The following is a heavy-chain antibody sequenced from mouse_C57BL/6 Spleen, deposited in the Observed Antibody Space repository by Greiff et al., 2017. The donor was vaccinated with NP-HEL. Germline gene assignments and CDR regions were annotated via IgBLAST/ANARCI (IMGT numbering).Heavy chain of an antibody. D-gene: IGHD1-3*01. CDR3: ARYNFAY. CDR2: IDPSDSYT. V-gene: IGHV1-50*01. J-gene: IGHJ3*01. CDR1: GYTFTSYW. Sequence: QVQLQQPGAELVKPGASVKLSCKASGYTFTSYWMQWVKQRPGQGLEWIGEIDPSDSYTNYNQKFKGKATLTVDTSSSTAYMQLSSLTSEDSAVYYCARYNFAYWGQGTLVTVSA.